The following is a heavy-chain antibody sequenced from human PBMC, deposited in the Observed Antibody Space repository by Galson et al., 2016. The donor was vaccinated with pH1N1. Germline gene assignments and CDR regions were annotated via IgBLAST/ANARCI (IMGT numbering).Heavy chain of an antibody. CDR1: GFTFSSYW. CDR2: INSDGGST. J-gene: IGHJ4*02. CDR3: ARNFGLSGSGRHFDF. D-gene: IGHD3-16*01. V-gene: IGHV3-74*01. Sequence: LRLSCAASGFTFSSYWMHWVRQAPGKGLVWVSRINSDGGSTSCADSVKGRFTISRDNAKNTLYLQMHSLRAEDTAVYYCARNFGLSGSGRHFDFWGQGTLVTVSS.